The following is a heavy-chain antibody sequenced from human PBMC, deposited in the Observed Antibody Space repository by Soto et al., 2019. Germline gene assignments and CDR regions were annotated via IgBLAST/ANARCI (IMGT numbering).Heavy chain of an antibody. CDR1: GGSFSGYY. J-gene: IGHJ6*02. CDR2: INHSGST. V-gene: IGHV4-34*01. D-gene: IGHD3-16*01. Sequence: SETLSLTCAVYGGSFSGYYWSWIRQPPGKGLEWIGEINHSGSTNYNPSLKSRVTISVDTSKNQFSLKLSSVTAADTAVYYCASGKVPMITNYYYGMDVWGQGTTVTVSS. CDR3: ASGKVPMITNYYYGMDV.